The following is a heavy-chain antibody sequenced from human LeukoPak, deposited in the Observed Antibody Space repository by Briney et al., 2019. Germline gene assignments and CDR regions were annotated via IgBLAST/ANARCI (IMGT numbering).Heavy chain of an antibody. CDR3: AKDLRYVWGSDY. J-gene: IGHJ4*02. D-gene: IGHD3-16*01. V-gene: IGHV3-23*01. CDR1: GFTFSSYA. Sequence: GGPLRLSCAASGFTFSSYAMSWVRQAPGKGLEWVSAISGSGGSTYYADSVKGRFTISRDNSKNTLYLQMNSLRAEDTAVYYCAKDLRYVWGSDYWGQGTLVTVSS. CDR2: ISGSGGST.